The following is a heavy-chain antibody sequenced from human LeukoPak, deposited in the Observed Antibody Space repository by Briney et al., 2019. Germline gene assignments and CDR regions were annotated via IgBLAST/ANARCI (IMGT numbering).Heavy chain of an antibody. Sequence: ASVKVSWKASGHTFAGYYMHWVRRAPGQGLEWMGWINANSGDTKYAQKFQGRVTMTRDTSISTAYMELSRLRSDDTAMYYCAREIRGSSDYWGQRTLVTVSS. CDR2: INANSGDT. D-gene: IGHD3-10*01. V-gene: IGHV1-2*02. CDR3: AREIRGSSDY. J-gene: IGHJ4*02. CDR1: GHTFAGYY.